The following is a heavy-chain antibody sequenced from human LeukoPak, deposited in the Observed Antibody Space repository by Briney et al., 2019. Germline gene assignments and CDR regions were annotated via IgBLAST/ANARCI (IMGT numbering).Heavy chain of an antibody. CDR1: GFTFSSYS. J-gene: IGHJ6*03. CDR3: ARDGLMDV. Sequence: GGSLRLSCVASGFTFSSYSMNWVRQAPGKGLEWISYISSNSSTTFYADSVKGRFTISRDNAKKSLYVQMNSLRAEDTAIYYCARDGLMDVWGTGTTVTVSS. CDR2: ISSNSSTT. V-gene: IGHV3-48*01.